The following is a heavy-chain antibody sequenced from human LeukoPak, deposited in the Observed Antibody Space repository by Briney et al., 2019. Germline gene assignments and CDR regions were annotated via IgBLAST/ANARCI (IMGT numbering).Heavy chain of an antibody. CDR3: ARLTTTVTTPFDY. V-gene: IGHV3-21*01. J-gene: IGHJ4*02. CDR2: ISSSSSYI. D-gene: IGHD4-17*01. CDR1: GFTFSNNG. Sequence: GGSLRLSCAASGFTFSNNGMNWVRQAPGKGLEWVSSISSSSSYIYYADSVKGRFTISRDNAKNSLYLQMNSLRAEDTAVYYCARLTTTVTTPFDYWGQGTLVTVSS.